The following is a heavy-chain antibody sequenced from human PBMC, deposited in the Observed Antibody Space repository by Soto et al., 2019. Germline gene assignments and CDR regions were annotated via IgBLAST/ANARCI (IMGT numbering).Heavy chain of an antibody. Sequence: SSETLSLTCAVYGGSFSGYYWSWIRQPPGKGLEWIGEINHSGSTNYNPSLKSRVTISVDTSKNQFSLKLSSVTAADTAVYYCARASPLNNWNLNHYGMDVWGQGTTVTVSS. CDR3: ARASPLNNWNLNHYGMDV. D-gene: IGHD1-7*01. J-gene: IGHJ6*02. CDR1: GGSFSGYY. CDR2: INHSGST. V-gene: IGHV4-34*01.